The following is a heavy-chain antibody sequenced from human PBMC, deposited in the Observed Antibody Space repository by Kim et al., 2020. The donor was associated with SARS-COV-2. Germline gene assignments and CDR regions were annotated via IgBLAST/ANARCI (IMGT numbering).Heavy chain of an antibody. CDR2: FYYSGST. CDR3: ARAVTTIPH. V-gene: IGHV4-39*01. J-gene: IGHJ4*02. Sequence: SDTLSLTCTVSGGSISSSRYYWGWIRQPPGKGLEWIGSFYYSGSTYYNPSLKSRVTISVDTSKNQFSLKLTSVTAADTAVYYCARAVTTIPHWGQGTLVTVSS. CDR1: GGSISSSRYY. D-gene: IGHD4-17*01.